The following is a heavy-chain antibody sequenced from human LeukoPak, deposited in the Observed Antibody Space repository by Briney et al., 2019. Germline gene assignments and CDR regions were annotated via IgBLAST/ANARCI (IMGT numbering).Heavy chain of an antibody. V-gene: IGHV3-74*01. J-gene: IGHJ4*02. CDR2: INTDGSNT. D-gene: IGHD1-26*01. CDR3: ARDQSIAGPTTADY. CDR1: GFTFSRFW. Sequence: GGSLRLSCAASGFTFSRFWMHWVRQARGKGLVGVSRINTDGSNTIYADSVKGRFTISRDNAKNTLYLQMNSLRAEDTAVYYCARDQSIAGPTTADYWGQGTLVTVSS.